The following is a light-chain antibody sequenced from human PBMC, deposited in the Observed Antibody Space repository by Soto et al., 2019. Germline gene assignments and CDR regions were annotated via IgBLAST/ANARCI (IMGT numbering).Light chain of an antibody. CDR2: GAS. J-gene: IGKJ4*02. V-gene: IGKV3-15*01. CDR1: QSVSSN. CDR3: QQYNNWPALT. Sequence: EILMTQSPATLSVSPGERATLSCRASQSVSSNLAWYQQKPSQAPRLLIYGASTRATGIPARFSGSRSGTEFTLTISSLQSEDFAVYYCQQYNNWPALTFGGGTKVEIK.